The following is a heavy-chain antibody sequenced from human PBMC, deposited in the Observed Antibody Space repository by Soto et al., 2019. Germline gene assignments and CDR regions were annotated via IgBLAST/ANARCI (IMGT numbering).Heavy chain of an antibody. CDR1: GGSISSYY. CDR2: IYYSGST. D-gene: IGHD3-3*01. J-gene: IGHJ4*02. Sequence: SETLSLTCTVSGGSISSYYWSWIRQPAGKGLEWIGYIYYSGSTNYNPSLKSRVTISVDTSKNQFSLKLSSVTAADTAVYYCARGPGDDFWSGYAFDYWGQGTLVTVSS. V-gene: IGHV4-59*01. CDR3: ARGPGDDFWSGYAFDY.